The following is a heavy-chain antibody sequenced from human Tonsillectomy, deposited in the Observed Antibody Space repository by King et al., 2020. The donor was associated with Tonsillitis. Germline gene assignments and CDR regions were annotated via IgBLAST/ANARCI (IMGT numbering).Heavy chain of an antibody. CDR2: IYYSGST. Sequence: QLQESGPGLVKPSETLSLTCTVSGGSISSYYWSWIRQPPGKGLDWIGYIYYSGSTNYNPSLKSRVTISVDTSKNQFSLKLSSVTAADTAVYYCAREDWNTHYFDYWGQGTLVTVSS. CDR3: AREDWNTHYFDY. J-gene: IGHJ4*02. V-gene: IGHV4-59*01. D-gene: IGHD1/OR15-1a*01. CDR1: GGSISSYY.